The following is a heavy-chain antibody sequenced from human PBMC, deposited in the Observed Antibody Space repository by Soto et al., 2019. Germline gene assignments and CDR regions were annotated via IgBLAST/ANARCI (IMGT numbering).Heavy chain of an antibody. Sequence: ASVKFSCKVSGYTLTELSLHWVRQPPGKGLEWMGGFDPEDAETIFAQKFQGRVTLTEDTSTDTAYMELSSLGSDDTAVYYCATRTYYDYVWGSFDYWGQGTPVTVSS. CDR3: ATRTYYDYVWGSFDY. CDR2: FDPEDAET. CDR1: GYTLTELS. V-gene: IGHV1-24*01. J-gene: IGHJ4*02. D-gene: IGHD3-16*01.